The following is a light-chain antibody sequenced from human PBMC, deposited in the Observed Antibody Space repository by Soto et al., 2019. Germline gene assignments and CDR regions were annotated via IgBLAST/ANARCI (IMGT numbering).Light chain of an antibody. CDR2: KAS. V-gene: IGKV1-5*03. J-gene: IGKJ4*01. CDR3: QQYNSYSPLT. CDR1: QSISSW. Sequence: DIQMTQSPSTLSASVGDRVTITCRASQSISSWLAWYQQKPGKAPKLLIYKASSLESGVPSRFSGSGSGTEFTLTSSSLQPDDFATYYCQQYNSYSPLTFGGGTRWISN.